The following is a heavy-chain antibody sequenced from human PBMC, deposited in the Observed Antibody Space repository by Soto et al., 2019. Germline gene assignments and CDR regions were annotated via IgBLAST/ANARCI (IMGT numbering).Heavy chain of an antibody. CDR3: ARESGDWPLNWFDP. Sequence: QPGGSLRLSCAASGFTISLYGMHWVRQRPAEGLVWVSRITSDGKSKAYAESVKGRFAISRDNAKNTLYLQMNGLTAEDTAVYYCARESGDWPLNWFDPWGQGTLVTVSS. V-gene: IGHV3-74*01. CDR2: ITSDGKSK. D-gene: IGHD2-21*02. CDR1: GFTISLYG. J-gene: IGHJ5*02.